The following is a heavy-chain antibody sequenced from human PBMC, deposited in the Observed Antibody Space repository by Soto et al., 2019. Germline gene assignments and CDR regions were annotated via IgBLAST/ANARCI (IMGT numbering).Heavy chain of an antibody. V-gene: IGHV3-7*01. Sequence: EVQLVESGGGFVQPGGSLRLSCAASGFTFSSYWMNWVRQAPGKGLEWVANIKQDGSEKRYVDSVKGRFTISRDNAENTLYLQMNSLGAEDPAVYFCARVGQQLVREHALDIWGQGTMVTVSS. CDR2: IKQDGSEK. CDR1: GFTFSSYW. CDR3: ARVGQQLVREHALDI. J-gene: IGHJ3*02. D-gene: IGHD6-13*01.